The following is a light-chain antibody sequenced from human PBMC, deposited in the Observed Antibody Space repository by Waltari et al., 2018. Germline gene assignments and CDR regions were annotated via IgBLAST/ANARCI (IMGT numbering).Light chain of an antibody. V-gene: IGKV1-5*03. CDR2: KSS. CDR3: QEYDTLPVT. J-gene: IGKJ4*01. CDR1: QSVKNN. Sequence: DIQMTQSPSTLSASVGDRVTITCRASQSVKNNLAWYQQNTGKAPKVVIHKSSRLESGVPSRFSGSGYGTEFTLTISSLQPDDVATYYCQEYDTLPVTFGGGTKVEIK.